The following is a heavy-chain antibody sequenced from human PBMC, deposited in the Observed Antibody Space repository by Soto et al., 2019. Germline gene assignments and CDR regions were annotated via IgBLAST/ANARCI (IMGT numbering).Heavy chain of an antibody. CDR2: IYYSGST. CDR1: GGSISSYY. D-gene: IGHD2-8*01. V-gene: IGHV4-59*01. Sequence: SETLSLTCTVSGGSISSYYWSWIRQPPGKGLELIGYIYYSGSTNYNPSLKSRVTISVDTSKNQFSLKLSSVTAADTAVYYCARGHNGKDAFDIWGQGTMVTVSS. J-gene: IGHJ3*02. CDR3: ARGHNGKDAFDI.